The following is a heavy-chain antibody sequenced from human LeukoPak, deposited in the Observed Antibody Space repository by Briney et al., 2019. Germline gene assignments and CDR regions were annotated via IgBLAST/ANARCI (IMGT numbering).Heavy chain of an antibody. J-gene: IGHJ4*02. CDR2: IIPIFGTA. Sequence: SVKVSCKASGYTFTSYGISWVRQAPGQGLEWMGGIIPIFGTANYAQKFQGRVTITADESTSTAYMELSSLRSEDTAVYYCAIGIAAAGAFDYWGQGTLVTVSS. D-gene: IGHD6-13*01. CDR3: AIGIAAAGAFDY. V-gene: IGHV1-69*13. CDR1: GYTFTSYG.